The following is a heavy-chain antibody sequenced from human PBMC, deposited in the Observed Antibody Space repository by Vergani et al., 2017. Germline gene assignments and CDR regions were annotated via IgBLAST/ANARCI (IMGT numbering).Heavy chain of an antibody. J-gene: IGHJ3*02. D-gene: IGHD3-3*01. CDR3: ARGGRSYDFWSGYRSEDAFDI. V-gene: IGHV3-74*02. Sequence: EVQLLESGGGLVQPGGSLRLSCAASGFTFSSYWMHWVRQAPGKGLVWVSRINSDGSSTSYADSVKGRFTISRDNAKNTLYLQMNSLRAEDTAVYYCARGGRSYDFWSGYRSEDAFDIWGQGTMVTVSS. CDR2: INSDGSST. CDR1: GFTFSSYW.